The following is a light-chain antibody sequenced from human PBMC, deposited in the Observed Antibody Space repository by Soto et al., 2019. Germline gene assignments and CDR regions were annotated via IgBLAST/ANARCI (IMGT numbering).Light chain of an antibody. Sequence: QSALTQPASVSGSPGQSITISCTGTSSDVGGYNYVSWYQHHPGKAPKLMIYDVTNRPSGVSNRFSGSKSGNMASLTISGLQAEDEADYYCCSYTSTSLWVFGGGTKLTVL. V-gene: IGLV2-14*03. CDR3: CSYTSTSLWV. CDR2: DVT. CDR1: SSDVGGYNY. J-gene: IGLJ3*02.